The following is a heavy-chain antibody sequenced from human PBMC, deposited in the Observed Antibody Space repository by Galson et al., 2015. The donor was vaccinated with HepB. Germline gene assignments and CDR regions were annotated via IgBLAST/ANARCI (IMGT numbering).Heavy chain of an antibody. D-gene: IGHD2-2*01. Sequence: SVKVSCKASGGTFSSYAISWVRQAPGQGLEWMGGIIPIFGTANYAQKFQGRVTITADESTSTAYMELSSLRSEDTAVYYCAREGPNLVVPGHYYYMDVWGKGTTVTVSS. CDR2: IIPIFGTA. CDR1: GGTFSSYA. V-gene: IGHV1-69*13. J-gene: IGHJ6*03. CDR3: AREGPNLVVPGHYYYMDV.